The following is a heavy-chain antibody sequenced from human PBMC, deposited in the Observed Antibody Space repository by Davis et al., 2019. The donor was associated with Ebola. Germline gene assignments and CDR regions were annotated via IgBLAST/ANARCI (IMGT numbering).Heavy chain of an antibody. CDR3: ARDRAGYSSSWYFD. Sequence: ASVKVSCKASGYTFTSYAMHWVRQAPGQRLEWMGWINAGNGNTKYSQKFQGRVTMTTDTSTSTAYMELRSLRSDDTAVYYCARDRAGYSSSWYFDWGQGTLVTVSS. CDR1: GYTFTSYA. J-gene: IGHJ4*02. V-gene: IGHV1-3*01. D-gene: IGHD6-13*01. CDR2: INAGNGNT.